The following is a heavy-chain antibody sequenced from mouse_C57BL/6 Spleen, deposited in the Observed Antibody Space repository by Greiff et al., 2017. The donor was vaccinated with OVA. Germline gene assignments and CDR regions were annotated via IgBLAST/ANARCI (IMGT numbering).Heavy chain of an antibody. V-gene: IGHV1-76*01. J-gene: IGHJ2*01. CDR1: GYTFTDYY. D-gene: IGHD1-1*01. Sequence: QVQLQQSGAELVRPGASVKLSCKASGYTFTDYYINWVKQRPGQGLEWIARIYPGSGNTYYNEKFKGKATLTAEKSSSTAYMQLSSLTSEDSAVYFCARDTTVPFEYWGQGTTLTVSS. CDR2: IYPGSGNT. CDR3: ARDTTVPFEY.